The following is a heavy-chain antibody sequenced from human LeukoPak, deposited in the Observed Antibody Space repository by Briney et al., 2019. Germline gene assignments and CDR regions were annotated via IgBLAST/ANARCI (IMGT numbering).Heavy chain of an antibody. Sequence: PGGSLRLSCAASGFTFSSYAMSWVRQAPGKGLEWVSAISGSGGSTYYADSVKGRFTISRDNSKNTLYLQMNSLRAEDAAVYYCAKQGSGSYYNFDYWGQGTLVTVSS. CDR2: ISGSGGST. V-gene: IGHV3-23*01. CDR3: AKQGSGSYYNFDY. D-gene: IGHD1-26*01. CDR1: GFTFSSYA. J-gene: IGHJ4*02.